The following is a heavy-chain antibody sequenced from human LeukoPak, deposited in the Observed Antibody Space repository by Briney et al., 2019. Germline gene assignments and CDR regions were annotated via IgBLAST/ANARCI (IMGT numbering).Heavy chain of an antibody. CDR3: AKDLGDYVFGY. J-gene: IGHJ4*02. CDR2: ISGSGGST. Sequence: PGASLRLSCAASGFTFSSYAMSWVRQAPGKGLEWVSAISGSGGSTYYADSVKGRFTISRDNSKNTLYLQMNGLRAEDTAVYYCAKDLGDYVFGYWGQGTLVTDSS. D-gene: IGHD4-17*01. V-gene: IGHV3-23*01. CDR1: GFTFSSYA.